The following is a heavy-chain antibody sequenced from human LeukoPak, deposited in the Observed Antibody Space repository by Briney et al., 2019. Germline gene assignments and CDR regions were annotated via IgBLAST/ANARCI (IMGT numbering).Heavy chain of an antibody. J-gene: IGHJ4*02. CDR2: IIPILGIA. CDR1: GGTFSSYA. V-gene: IGHV1-69*04. Sequence: SVKVSCKASGGTFSSYAISWVRQAPGQGLEWMGRIIPILGIANYAQKFQGRVTITADKSTSTAYMELSSLRSEDTAVYYCAGDIASGYDPLFDDWGQGTLVTVSS. D-gene: IGHD5-12*01. CDR3: AGDIASGYDPLFDD.